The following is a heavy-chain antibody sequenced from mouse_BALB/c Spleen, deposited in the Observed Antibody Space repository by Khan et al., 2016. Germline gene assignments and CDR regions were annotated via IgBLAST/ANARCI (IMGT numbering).Heavy chain of an antibody. CDR1: GYTFTNYW. Sequence: QVQLQQSGAELARPGASVKLSCKASGYTFTNYWMQWVKQRPGQGLEWIGAIYPGDGDTRYTQKFKVKATLTADESSSTASMQPSSLASEDSAVYYCARSKIRGYFDYWGQGTTLTVSS. D-gene: IGHD2-4*01. J-gene: IGHJ2*01. CDR3: ARSKIRGYFDY. V-gene: IGHV1-87*01. CDR2: IYPGDGDT.